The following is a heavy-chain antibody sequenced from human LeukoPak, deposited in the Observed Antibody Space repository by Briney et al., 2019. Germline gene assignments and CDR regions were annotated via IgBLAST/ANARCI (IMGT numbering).Heavy chain of an antibody. Sequence: ETLSLTXNVSGGSXXSYYWSLIRQSADKGLEWIGRIYTSGSPSYNPSLKSRAAMSVDASKNQFSLNLTSVTAADTAIYYCVASSGSPHKLVFAYWGQGTLVTVSS. CDR2: IYTSGSP. CDR1: GGSXXSYY. D-gene: IGHD3-10*01. CDR3: VASSGSPHKLVFAY. V-gene: IGHV4-4*07. J-gene: IGHJ4*02.